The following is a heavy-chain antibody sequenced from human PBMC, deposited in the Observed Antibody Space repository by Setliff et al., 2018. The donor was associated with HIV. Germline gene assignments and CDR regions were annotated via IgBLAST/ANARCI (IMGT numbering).Heavy chain of an antibody. J-gene: IGHJ4*02. Sequence: ASVKVSCKTSGYAFTDYSIHWVRQAPGQGLEWVGRINPDSRGTNYAQTFQGRVTMTRDTSVSTAYMELSRLKSDDTAVYYCARGWIYYDFRGNSRYWGYLDRWGPGTQVTVS. CDR3: ARGWIYYDFRGNSRYWGYLDR. CDR2: INPDSRGT. V-gene: IGHV1-2*06. D-gene: IGHD3-16*01. CDR1: GYAFTDYS.